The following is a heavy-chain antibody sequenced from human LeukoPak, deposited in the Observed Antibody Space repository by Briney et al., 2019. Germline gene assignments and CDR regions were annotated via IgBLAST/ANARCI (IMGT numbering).Heavy chain of an antibody. J-gene: IGHJ4*02. D-gene: IGHD3-10*01. CDR2: INSNSGGT. Sequence: ASVKVSCKASGYSFSDYPMHWVRQAPGRGLEWMGRINSNSGGTNYAQNFQGRVTMTRDTSINTVYMEVSGLTSDDTAVYYCARGGSGSGYLYYFDYWGQGTLVSVSS. CDR3: ARGGSGSGYLYYFDY. V-gene: IGHV1-2*06. CDR1: GYSFSDYP.